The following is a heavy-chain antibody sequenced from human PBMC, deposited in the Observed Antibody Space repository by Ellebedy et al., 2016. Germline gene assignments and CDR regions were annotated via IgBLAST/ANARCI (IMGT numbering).Heavy chain of an antibody. CDR3: TRGHYEI. J-gene: IGHJ4*02. CDR1: TSMFSVSW. CDR2: IKADGGDT. Sequence: GESLKISCVDSTSMFSVSWMSSARQAPGKGLEWLAHIKADGGDTSYAASVKGRFIVSRDNARKSLFLQMNSLRVEDTAVYYCTRGHYEIWGQGTLVTVSS. V-gene: IGHV3-7*01. D-gene: IGHD3-22*01.